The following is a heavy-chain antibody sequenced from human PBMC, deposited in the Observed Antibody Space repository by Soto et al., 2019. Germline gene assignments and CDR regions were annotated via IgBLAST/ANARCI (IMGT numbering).Heavy chain of an antibody. CDR3: ATTHGPHYRMDV. J-gene: IGHJ6*02. Sequence: GGSLRLSGAASGFTFRSYEMNWVGKAPGKGLEWGSYISSSGSTIYYADSVKGRFTISRDNAKNSLYLQMNSLRAEETAVYHCATTHGPHYRMDVWGQGTPGNVSS. CDR1: GFTFRSYE. V-gene: IGHV3-48*03. CDR2: ISSSGSTI.